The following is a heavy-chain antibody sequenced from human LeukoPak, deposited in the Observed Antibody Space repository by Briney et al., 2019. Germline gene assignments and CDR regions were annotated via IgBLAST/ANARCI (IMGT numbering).Heavy chain of an antibody. V-gene: IGHV5-51*01. CDR2: IYPGDSDT. J-gene: IGHJ3*02. CDR1: GYSFTSYW. Sequence: GESLKISCKGSGYSFTSYWIGWVRQMPGKGLEWMGMIYPGDSDTRYSLSFQGQVTISADKSTSTAYVQWSSLKASDTAMYYCARAADWGSVAFDIWGQGTMVTVSS. D-gene: IGHD7-27*01. CDR3: ARAADWGSVAFDI.